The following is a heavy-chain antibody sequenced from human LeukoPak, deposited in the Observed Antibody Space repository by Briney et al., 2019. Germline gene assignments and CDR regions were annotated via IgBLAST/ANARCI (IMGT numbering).Heavy chain of an antibody. CDR1: GFTFSSYG. J-gene: IGHJ4*02. CDR2: IWYDGSNK. D-gene: IGHD3-22*01. V-gene: IGHV3-33*03. CDR3: ASPERGPNYYDSSGYYY. Sequence: GRSLRLSCAASGFTFSSYGMHWVRQAPGKGLEWVAVIWYDGSNKYYADSVKGRFTISRDNAKNTLYLQMNSLRAEDTAVYYCASPERGPNYYDSSGYYYWGQGTLVTVSS.